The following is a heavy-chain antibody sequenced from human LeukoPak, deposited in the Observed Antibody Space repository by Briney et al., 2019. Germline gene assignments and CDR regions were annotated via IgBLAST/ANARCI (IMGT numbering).Heavy chain of an antibody. Sequence: GGSLRLSCAASGFTFSSYSMNWVRQAPGKGLEWVSSISSSSYIYYADSVKGRFTISRDNAKNSLYLQMNSLRAEDTAVYYCARDGWPEDAFDIWGQGTMVTVSS. D-gene: IGHD2-15*01. J-gene: IGHJ3*02. V-gene: IGHV3-21*01. CDR3: ARDGWPEDAFDI. CDR2: ISSSSYI. CDR1: GFTFSSYS.